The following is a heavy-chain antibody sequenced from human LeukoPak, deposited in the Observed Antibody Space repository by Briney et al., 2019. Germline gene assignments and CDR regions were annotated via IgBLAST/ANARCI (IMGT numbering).Heavy chain of an antibody. V-gene: IGHV3-7*01. CDR1: GFSFSSYS. CDR2: INQDGSEK. D-gene: IGHD1-7*01. CDR3: ARDLKLELPASSGYCYGMDV. J-gene: IGHJ6*02. Sequence: SGGSLRLSCAASGFSFSSYSTTWVRQAPGKGLEWVANINQDGSEKYYVDSVKGRSTISRDNARKSLCLQMSSLRAEDTAVYYCARDLKLELPASSGYCYGMDVWGQGTTVTVSS.